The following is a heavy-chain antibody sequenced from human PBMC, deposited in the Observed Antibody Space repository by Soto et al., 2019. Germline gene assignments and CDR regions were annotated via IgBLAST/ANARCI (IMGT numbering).Heavy chain of an antibody. CDR2: VIPILSKA. CDR3: ARDRGGDFWIYCDL. D-gene: IGHD3-3*01. CDR1: GGTFSAYA. Sequence: QVQLVQSGAEVKKPGSSVKVSCKASGGTFSAYAINWVRQAPGQGLEWMGRVIPILSKAEYAHKFRGSVLFTADESTNTAYMELSGLNSEDTAVYFCARDRGGDFWIYCDLWGRGTRVTVSS. J-gene: IGHJ2*01. V-gene: IGHV1-69*01.